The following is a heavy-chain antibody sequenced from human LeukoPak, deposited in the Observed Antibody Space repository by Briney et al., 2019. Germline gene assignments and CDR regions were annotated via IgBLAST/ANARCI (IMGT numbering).Heavy chain of an antibody. J-gene: IGHJ3*02. CDR3: ARTEDWFGDRGAFDI. CDR1: GDSVSSNSAA. V-gene: IGHV6-1*01. Sequence: SQSLSLTCAISGDSVSSNSAAWNWIRQSPSKGLEWLGRTYYSWKWYNDYAVSAKSRITINPDTSKNQFSLQLNSVTPEDTAVYYCARTEDWFGDRGAFDIWGQGTMVIDS. D-gene: IGHD3-10*01. CDR2: TYYSWKWYN.